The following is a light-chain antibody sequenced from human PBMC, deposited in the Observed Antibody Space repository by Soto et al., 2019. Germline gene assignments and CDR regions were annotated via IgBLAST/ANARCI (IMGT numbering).Light chain of an antibody. J-gene: IGKJ1*01. CDR3: RQYGSSPRT. CDR1: QSVRSSY. Sequence: EIVLTQSPVTLSLSPGERATLSCRASQSVRSSYLSWYQQKPGQAPRLLIYGASSRATGITHRFSGSGSGTDFTLTISRLEPEDFAVYYCRQYGSSPRTFGQGTKVDIK. CDR2: GAS. V-gene: IGKV3-20*01.